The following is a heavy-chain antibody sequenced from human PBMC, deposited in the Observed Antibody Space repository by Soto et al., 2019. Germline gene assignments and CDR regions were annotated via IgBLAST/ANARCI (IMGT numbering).Heavy chain of an antibody. D-gene: IGHD2-21*02. J-gene: IGHJ6*02. CDR3: ATPDCGGDCYSDCYYGMDV. CDR1: GGTFSSYA. V-gene: IGHV1-69*01. Sequence: QVQLVQSGAEVKKPGSSVKVSCKASGGTFSSYAISWVRQAPGQGLEWMGGIIPIFGTANYAQKFQGRVTMTADEYTSTANMELSSLRSEDTAVYYCATPDCGGDCYSDCYYGMDVWGQGTTVTVSS. CDR2: IIPIFGTA.